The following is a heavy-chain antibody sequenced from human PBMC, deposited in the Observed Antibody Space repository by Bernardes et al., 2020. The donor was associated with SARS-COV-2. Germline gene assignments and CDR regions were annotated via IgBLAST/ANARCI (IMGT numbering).Heavy chain of an antibody. CDR2: FYHTGAT. Sequence: TLSLTRTVSGVPITTVSYYWGFFRQAPGKGLEWIASFYHTGATYYNPSLKSRVTMSVDTSRNHFSLKLTSVTAADTAVYYCATDKRTRPRTYMDVWGKGTTVTVSS. J-gene: IGHJ6*03. V-gene: IGHV4-39*07. D-gene: IGHD1-7*01. CDR3: ATDKRTRPRTYMDV. CDR1: GVPITTVSYY.